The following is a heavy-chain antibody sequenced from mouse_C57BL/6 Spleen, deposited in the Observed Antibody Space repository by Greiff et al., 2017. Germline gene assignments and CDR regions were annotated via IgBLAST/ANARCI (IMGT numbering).Heavy chain of an antibody. D-gene: IGHD2-14*01. Sequence: EVQLQQSGAELVKPGASVKMSCTASGFNFTDYYMHWVKQRPEQGLEWIGRIDPEDGGTNYAPKFLGKATMTADTHSNTAYLQLSSLTSEDTAVYYCAKGLIGYWGQGTTLTVSS. V-gene: IGHV14-2*01. CDR1: GFNFTDYY. CDR3: AKGLIGY. CDR2: IDPEDGGT. J-gene: IGHJ2*01.